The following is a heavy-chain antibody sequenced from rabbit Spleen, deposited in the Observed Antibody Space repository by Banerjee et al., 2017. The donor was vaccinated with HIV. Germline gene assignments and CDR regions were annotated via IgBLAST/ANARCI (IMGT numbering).Heavy chain of an antibody. Sequence: QQQLEESGGGLVKPGGILTLTCKASGIDITSYTMCWVRQAPGKGLELIACIDTGNSGDTYYANWAKGRFTIPRSTSLNTVDLKMTSLTAADTATYFCARDTGSSFSSYGMDLWGQGTLVTVS. CDR1: GIDITSYT. D-gene: IGHD8-1*01. V-gene: IGHV1S43*01. J-gene: IGHJ6*01. CDR3: ARDTGSSFSSYGMDL. CDR2: IDTGNSGDT.